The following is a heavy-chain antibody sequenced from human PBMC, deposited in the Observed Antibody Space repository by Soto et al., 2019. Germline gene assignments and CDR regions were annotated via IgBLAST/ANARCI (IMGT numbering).Heavy chain of an antibody. J-gene: IGHJ4*02. V-gene: IGHV5-10-1*01. D-gene: IGHD5-18*01. CDR1: GYSFTTYW. CDR3: ARPGYSYGLKVDS. CDR2: IDPSDSYT. Sequence: GESLKISCKGSGYSFTTYWISWVRQMPGKGLEWMGRIDPSDSYTNYSPSFQGHVTISADKSISTAYLQWSSLKASDTAMYYCARPGYSYGLKVDSWGQGTQVTVSS.